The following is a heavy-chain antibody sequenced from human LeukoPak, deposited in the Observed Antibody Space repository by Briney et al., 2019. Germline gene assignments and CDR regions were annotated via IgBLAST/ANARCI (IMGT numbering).Heavy chain of an antibody. J-gene: IGHJ5*02. V-gene: IGHV4-39*07. Sequence: KPSETLSLTCTVSGGSVSRNSDYWGWIRQPPGKGLEWIGSIYYGGSTYYNPSLKSRVTISVDTSKNQFSLKLSSVTAADTAVYHCARLSDYGDYVWDWFDPWGQGTLVTVSS. CDR1: GGSVSRNSDY. CDR2: IYYGGST. D-gene: IGHD4-17*01. CDR3: ARLSDYGDYVWDWFDP.